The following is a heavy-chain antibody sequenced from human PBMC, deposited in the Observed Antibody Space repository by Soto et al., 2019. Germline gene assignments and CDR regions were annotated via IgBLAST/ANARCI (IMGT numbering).Heavy chain of an antibody. V-gene: IGHV4-4*07. D-gene: IGHD2-15*01. Sequence: PSETLSLTCTVSGVSISSYYWSWIRQPAGEGLEWIGRIYTSGSTNYNPSLKSRVTMSVDTSKNQFSLKLSSVTAADTAMYYCARDGGSYNWFDPWGQGTLVTVSS. CDR2: IYTSGST. J-gene: IGHJ5*02. CDR3: ARDGGSYNWFDP. CDR1: GVSISSYY.